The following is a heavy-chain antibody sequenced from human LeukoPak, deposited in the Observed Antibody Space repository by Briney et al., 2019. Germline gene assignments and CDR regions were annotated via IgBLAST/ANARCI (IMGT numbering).Heavy chain of an antibody. Sequence: SGGSLRLSCAASGFTFRSYDMSWIRQAPGKGLEWVSEISGSDESTKYVDSVKGRFTISRDNSKNTLYLLLNSLRVDVTAVYYCANRRLGRGAFDIWGQGTMVTVSS. J-gene: IGHJ3*02. CDR2: ISGSDEST. CDR1: GFTFRSYD. D-gene: IGHD7-27*01. V-gene: IGHV3-23*01. CDR3: ANRRLGRGAFDI.